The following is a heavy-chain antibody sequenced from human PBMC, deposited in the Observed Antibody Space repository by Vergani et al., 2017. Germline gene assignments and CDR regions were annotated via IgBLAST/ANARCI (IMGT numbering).Heavy chain of an antibody. CDR3: ARDRPIQLWSNTPYYFDY. V-gene: IGHV1-18*01. D-gene: IGHD5-18*01. J-gene: IGHJ4*02. CDR2: ISAYNGNT. CDR1: GYTFTSYG. Sequence: QVQLVQSGAEVKKPGASVKVSCKASGYTFTSYGISWVRQAPGQGLEWVGWISAYNGNTNYAQKLQGRVTMTTDTSTSTAYMELRSLRSDDTAVYYCARDRPIQLWSNTPYYFDYWGQGTLVTVSS.